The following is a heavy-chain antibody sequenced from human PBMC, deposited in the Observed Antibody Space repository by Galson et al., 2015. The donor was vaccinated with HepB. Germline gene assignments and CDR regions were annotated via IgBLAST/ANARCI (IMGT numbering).Heavy chain of an antibody. Sequence: SLRLSCAASGFTFSSYGMHWVRQAPGKGLEWVAVIWHDGSNKYYEDSVKGRFTISRDNSKNTLYLQMNGLRVEDTAVYYCARDLRLGYSSGWFLDYWGQGTLVTVSS. J-gene: IGHJ4*02. CDR3: ARDLRLGYSSGWFLDY. CDR2: IWHDGSNK. V-gene: IGHV3-33*08. CDR1: GFTFSSYG. D-gene: IGHD6-19*01.